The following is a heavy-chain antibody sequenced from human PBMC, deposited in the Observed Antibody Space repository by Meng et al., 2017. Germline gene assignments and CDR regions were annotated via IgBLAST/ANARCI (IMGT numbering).Heavy chain of an antibody. J-gene: IGHJ3*02. V-gene: IGHV3-11*04. CDR3: AREAAAGANAFDI. CDR2: ISSSGSTI. D-gene: IGHD6-13*01. Sequence: QVELVESGGCLVKPGASLRLSCAASGFTFSDYYMSWIRQAPGKGLEWVSYISSSGSTIYYADSVKGRFTISRDNAKNSLYLQMNSLRAEDTAVYYCAREAAAGANAFDIWGQGTMVTVSS. CDR1: GFTFSDYY.